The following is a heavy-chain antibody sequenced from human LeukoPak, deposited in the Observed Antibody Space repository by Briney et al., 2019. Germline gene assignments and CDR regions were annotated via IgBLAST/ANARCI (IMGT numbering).Heavy chain of an antibody. Sequence: GASVTVSCKASGGTFSSYAISWVRQAPGQGLEWMGGIIPIFGTANYAQKFQGRVTITTDESTSTAYMELSSLRSEDTAVYYCARAGERLESYNWFDPWGQGTLVTVSS. CDR3: ARAGERLESYNWFDP. V-gene: IGHV1-69*05. CDR1: GGTFSSYA. CDR2: IIPIFGTA. D-gene: IGHD3-3*01. J-gene: IGHJ5*02.